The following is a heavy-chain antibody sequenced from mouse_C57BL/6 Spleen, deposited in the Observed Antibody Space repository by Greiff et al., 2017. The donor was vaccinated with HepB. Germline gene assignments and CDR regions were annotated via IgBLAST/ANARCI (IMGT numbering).Heavy chain of an antibody. CDR3: ARDRGYGNYDY. D-gene: IGHD2-1*01. V-gene: IGHV5-4*01. CDR2: ISDGGSYT. J-gene: IGHJ2*01. Sequence: EVQRVESGGGLVKPGGSLKLSCAASGFTFSSYAMSWVRQTPEKRLEWVATISDGGSYTYYPDNVKGRFTISRDNAKNNLYLQMSHLKSEDTAMYYCARDRGYGNYDYWGQGTTLTVSS. CDR1: GFTFSSYA.